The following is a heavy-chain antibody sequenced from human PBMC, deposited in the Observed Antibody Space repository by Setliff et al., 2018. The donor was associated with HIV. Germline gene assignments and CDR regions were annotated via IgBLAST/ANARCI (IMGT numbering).Heavy chain of an antibody. D-gene: IGHD2-8*02. CDR2: INQDGSEK. Sequence: GGSLRLSCAASGFTFSSYWMTWVRQAPGKGLEWVANINQDGSEKNYLDSVMGRFTVSRDNAKNSLYLQVNIVRADDTAVYYCAKDAGYCSGESCYFYMDVWGKGTTVTVSS. V-gene: IGHV3-7*04. J-gene: IGHJ6*03. CDR3: AKDAGYCSGESCYFYMDV. CDR1: GFTFSSYW.